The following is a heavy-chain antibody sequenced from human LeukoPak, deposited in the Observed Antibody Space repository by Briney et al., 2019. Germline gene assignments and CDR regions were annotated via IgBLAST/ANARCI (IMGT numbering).Heavy chain of an antibody. CDR1: GYTFTSYW. V-gene: IGHV5-51*01. Sequence: GESLKISCKGSGYTFTSYWIGWVRQMPGEGLEWMGIIYPGDSDTRYSPPFQGQVTISADKSISTAYLQWSSLKASDTAMYYCAISMSATYYYDSSGYFNDAFDIWGQGTMVTVSS. CDR3: AISMSATYYYDSSGYFNDAFDI. CDR2: IYPGDSDT. J-gene: IGHJ3*02. D-gene: IGHD3-22*01.